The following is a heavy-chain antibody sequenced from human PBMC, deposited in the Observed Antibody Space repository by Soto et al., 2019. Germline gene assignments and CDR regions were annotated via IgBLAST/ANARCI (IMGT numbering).Heavy chain of an antibody. Sequence: QVQLVQSGAEVKKPGSSVKVSCKASGGTFSSYAISWVRQAPGQGLEWMGGIIPIFGTANYAQKFQGRVTITAXXSPSTAYRELSSPRAEDTVVYYCARADDSPNAFDIWGQGTMVTVSS. J-gene: IGHJ3*02. CDR2: IIPIFGTA. CDR3: ARADDSPNAFDI. V-gene: IGHV1-69*12. D-gene: IGHD3-22*01. CDR1: GGTFSSYA.